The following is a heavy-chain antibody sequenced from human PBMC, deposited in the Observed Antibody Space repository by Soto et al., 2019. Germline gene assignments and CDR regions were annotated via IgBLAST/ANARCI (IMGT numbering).Heavy chain of an antibody. CDR2: IYYSGST. D-gene: IGHD2-15*01. CDR1: GGSINTVNYY. Sequence: SETLSLTCTVSGGSINTVNYYWSWIRQPPDKGLEWIGYIYYSGSTNYNPSLKSRVTISVDTSKNQFSLKLSSVTAADTAVYYCARGEDRVARPSGYWRQGTLVTVS. CDR3: ARGEDRVARPSGY. J-gene: IGHJ4*02. V-gene: IGHV4-61*01.